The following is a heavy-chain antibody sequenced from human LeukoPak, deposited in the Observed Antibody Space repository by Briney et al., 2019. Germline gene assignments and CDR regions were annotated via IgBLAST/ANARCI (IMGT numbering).Heavy chain of an antibody. CDR3: AKDHIVVVVAATPMIDY. J-gene: IGHJ4*02. V-gene: IGHV3-30*18. D-gene: IGHD2-15*01. CDR1: GFTFSSYG. Sequence: PGGSLRLSRAASGFTFSSYGMHWVRQAPGKGLEWVAVISYDGSNKYYADSVKGRFTISRDNSKNTLYLQMNSLRAEDTAVYYCAKDHIVVVVAATPMIDYWGQGTLVTVSS. CDR2: ISYDGSNK.